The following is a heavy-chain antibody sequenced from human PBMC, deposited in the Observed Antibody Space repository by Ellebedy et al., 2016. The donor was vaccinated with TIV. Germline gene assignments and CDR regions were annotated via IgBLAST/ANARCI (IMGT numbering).Heavy chain of an antibody. CDR1: GFAFGMYW. Sequence: PGGSLRLSCEASGFAFGMYWMKWVRQAPGKGLASVANINQDGSEKHYVDSVKGRFTLSRDNAKNSVYLQMSSLRAEDTAVYYCARDHGYSTTGDAFDIWGQGTMVTVSS. J-gene: IGHJ3*02. D-gene: IGHD1-26*01. V-gene: IGHV3-7*01. CDR3: ARDHGYSTTGDAFDI. CDR2: INQDGSEK.